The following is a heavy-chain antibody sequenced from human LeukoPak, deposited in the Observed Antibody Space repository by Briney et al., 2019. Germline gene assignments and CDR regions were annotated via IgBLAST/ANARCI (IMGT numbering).Heavy chain of an antibody. CDR3: AKDLDRMIVVVTNFDY. V-gene: IGHV3-30*02. J-gene: IGHJ4*02. D-gene: IGHD3-22*01. CDR2: IRYDGSNK. Sequence: GGSLRLSCAASGFTLSSYGMHWVRQAPGKGLEWVAFIRYDGSNKYYADSVKGRFTISRDNSKNTLYLQMNSLRAEDTAVYYCAKDLDRMIVVVTNFDYWGQGTLVTVSS. CDR1: GFTLSSYG.